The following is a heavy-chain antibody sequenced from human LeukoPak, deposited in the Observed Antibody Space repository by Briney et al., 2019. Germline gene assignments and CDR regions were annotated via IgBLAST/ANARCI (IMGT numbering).Heavy chain of an antibody. Sequence: GASVKVSCKASGYTFTSYAISWVRQAPGQGLEWMGGIIPIFGTANYAQKFQGRVTITADESTSTAYMELSSLRSEDTAVYYCARGVTYDYEHYMDVWGKGTTVTVSS. D-gene: IGHD4-17*01. CDR2: IIPIFGTA. J-gene: IGHJ6*03. CDR3: ARGVTYDYEHYMDV. V-gene: IGHV1-69*13. CDR1: GYTFTSYA.